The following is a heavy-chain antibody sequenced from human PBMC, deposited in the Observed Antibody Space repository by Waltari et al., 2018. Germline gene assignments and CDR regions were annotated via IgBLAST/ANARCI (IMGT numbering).Heavy chain of an antibody. V-gene: IGHV3-23*01. CDR2: ISGSGGST. D-gene: IGHD3-22*01. CDR3: AKDRGYPPHKYYYDSSGYNGGHFDY. CDR1: GFTFSSYA. J-gene: IGHJ4*02. Sequence: EVQLLESGGGLVQPGGSLRLSCAASGFTFSSYAMSWVRQPPGKGRAWVSAISGSGGSTYYADSVKGRFTISRDNSKNTLYLQMNSLRAEDTAVYYCAKDRGYPPHKYYYDSSGYNGGHFDYWGQGTLVTVSS.